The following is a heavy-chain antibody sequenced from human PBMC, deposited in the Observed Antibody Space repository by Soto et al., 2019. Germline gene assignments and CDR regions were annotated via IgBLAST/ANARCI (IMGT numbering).Heavy chain of an antibody. Sequence: SVKVSCKASGGTFSSYTISWVRQAPGQGLEWMGRIIPILGIANYAQKFQGRVTITADKSTSTAYMELSSLRSEDTAVYYCASAVTTTHYDILTGYSFFAAFDIWGQGTMVTVSS. CDR3: ASAVTTTHYDILTGYSFFAAFDI. D-gene: IGHD3-9*01. CDR2: IIPILGIA. J-gene: IGHJ3*02. CDR1: GGTFSSYT. V-gene: IGHV1-69*02.